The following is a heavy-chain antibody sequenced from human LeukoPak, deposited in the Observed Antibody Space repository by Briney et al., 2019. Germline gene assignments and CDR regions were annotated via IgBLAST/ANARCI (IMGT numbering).Heavy chain of an antibody. J-gene: IGHJ5*02. CDR1: GFTFNSYG. Sequence: PGGSLRLSCAASGFTFNSYGMHWVRQAPGKGLVLVSRIDEDGKTIDYADSVKGRFTISRDNAKDTLCLQMSSLRDEDTAVYYCVSDLCGGDDQWGRGTLVTVSS. CDR3: VSDLCGGDDQ. V-gene: IGHV3-74*01. D-gene: IGHD3-3*01. CDR2: IDEDGKTI.